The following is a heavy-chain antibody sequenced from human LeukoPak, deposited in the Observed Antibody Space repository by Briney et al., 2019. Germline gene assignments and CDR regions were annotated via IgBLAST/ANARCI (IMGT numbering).Heavy chain of an antibody. CDR2: ISGSGGST. CDR3: AKAPHYYGSGNYFDY. V-gene: IGHV3-23*01. CDR1: GFTFDDYG. D-gene: IGHD3-10*01. J-gene: IGHJ4*02. Sequence: GGSLRLSCAASGFTFDDYGMSWVRQAPGKGLEWVSAISGSGGSTYYADSVKGRFTISRDNSKNTLCLQMNSLRAEDTAVYYCAKAPHYYGSGNYFDYWGQGTLVTVSS.